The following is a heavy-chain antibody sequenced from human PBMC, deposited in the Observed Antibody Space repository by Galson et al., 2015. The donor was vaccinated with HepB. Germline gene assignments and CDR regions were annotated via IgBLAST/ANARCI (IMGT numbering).Heavy chain of an antibody. J-gene: IGHJ3*02. D-gene: IGHD1-26*01. V-gene: IGHV3-7*03. Sequence: SLRLSCAASGFTFSSYWMSWVRQAPGKGLEWVANIKQDGSEKYYVDSVKGRFTISRDNAKNSLYLQMNSLRAEDTAVYYCARESVFSGGSHRAFDIWGQGTMVTVSS. CDR2: IKQDGSEK. CDR3: ARESVFSGGSHRAFDI. CDR1: GFTFSSYW.